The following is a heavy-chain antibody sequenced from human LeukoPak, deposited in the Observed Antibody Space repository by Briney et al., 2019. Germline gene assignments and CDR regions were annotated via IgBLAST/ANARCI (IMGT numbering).Heavy chain of an antibody. J-gene: IGHJ4*02. D-gene: IGHD1-26*01. CDR2: ISWNSGSI. CDR1: GFTFDDYA. CDR3: AKAPYYVGATPYYFDY. V-gene: IGHV3-9*01. Sequence: SLRLSCAASGFTFDDYAMHWARQAPGKGLEWVSGISWNSGSIGYADSVKGRFTISRDNAKNSLYLQMNSLRAEDTALYYCAKAPYYVGATPYYFDYWGQGTLVTVSS.